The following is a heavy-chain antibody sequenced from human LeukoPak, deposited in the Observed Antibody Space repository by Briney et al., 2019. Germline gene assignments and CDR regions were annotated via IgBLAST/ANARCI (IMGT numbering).Heavy chain of an antibody. J-gene: IGHJ6*03. CDR3: ARGPPRGKYYYMDV. Sequence: GRSLRLFCAASGFTFISFDMHSARQPTGQGLEWVLTMGTASDTYYPGSVEGRFTPSRDNAKNSLYLQINSLTAGDTAVYYCARGPPRGKYYYMDVWGKGTTVTVSS. D-gene: IGHD1-1*01. CDR1: GFTFISFD. V-gene: IGHV3-13*01. CDR2: MGTASDT.